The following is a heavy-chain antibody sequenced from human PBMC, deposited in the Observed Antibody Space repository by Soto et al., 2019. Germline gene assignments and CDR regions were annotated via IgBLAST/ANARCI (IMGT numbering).Heavy chain of an antibody. Sequence: SETLSLTCTVSGGSITSYYWSWIRQPPGKGLEWIGYIYYSGSTKYNPSLKSRVTISVDTSKNQFSLKLSSVTAADTAVYYCAREFPISSGWSRGFGCWGQGTRVTVS. V-gene: IGHV4-59*01. CDR2: IYYSGST. CDR1: GGSITSYY. CDR3: AREFPISSGWSRGFGC. J-gene: IGHJ4*02. D-gene: IGHD6-19*01.